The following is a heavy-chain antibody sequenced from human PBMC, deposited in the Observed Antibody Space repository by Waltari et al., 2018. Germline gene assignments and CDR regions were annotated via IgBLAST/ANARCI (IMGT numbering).Heavy chain of an antibody. V-gene: IGHV3-49*04. Sequence: EVQLVESGGGLVQPGRSLRLSCTASGFTFGDYAMRWVRQAPGKGLEWVGFIRSKAYGGTTEYAASVKGRFTISRDDSKSIAYLQMNSLKTEDTAVYYCTRDRGGGNYWGQGTLVTVSS. J-gene: IGHJ4*02. CDR3: TRDRGGGNY. D-gene: IGHD2-15*01. CDR2: IRSKAYGGTT. CDR1: GFTFGDYA.